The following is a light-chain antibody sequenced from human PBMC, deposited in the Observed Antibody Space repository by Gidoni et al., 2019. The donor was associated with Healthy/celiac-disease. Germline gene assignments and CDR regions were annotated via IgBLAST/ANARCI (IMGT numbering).Light chain of an antibody. CDR3: QQSYSTLIT. J-gene: IGKJ5*01. CDR1: QSISTY. Sequence: DFQMPHSPSSLSASVGDRVTITCRASQSISTYLNWYQKKPGKAPKLLIYAASSLQSGVPSRFSGSGSGKDFTITISSLQPEDFANYYCQQSYSTLITFGQGTRLEIK. CDR2: AAS. V-gene: IGKV1-39*01.